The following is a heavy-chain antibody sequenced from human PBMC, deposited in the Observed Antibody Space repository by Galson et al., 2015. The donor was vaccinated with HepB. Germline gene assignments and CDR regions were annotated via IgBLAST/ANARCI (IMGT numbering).Heavy chain of an antibody. CDR1: GFTFSNAW. D-gene: IGHD3-22*01. CDR3: TTVTWFDSSGYYHEGYFEL. CDR2: IKSKTDGETT. Sequence: SLRLSCAASGFTFSNAWMSWVRQAPGKGLEWVGRIKSKTDGETTDYAAPVKGRFTISRDDSKNTLYLQMNSLKTEDTAVYYCTTVTWFDSSGYYHEGYFELWGRGTLVTVSS. V-gene: IGHV3-15*01. J-gene: IGHJ2*01.